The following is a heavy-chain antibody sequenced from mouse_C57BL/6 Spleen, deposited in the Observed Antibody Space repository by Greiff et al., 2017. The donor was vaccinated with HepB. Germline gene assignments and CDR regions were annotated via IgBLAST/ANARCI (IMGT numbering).Heavy chain of an antibody. D-gene: IGHD2-10*01. CDR3: ARDKGTYYGLDY. CDR2: INYDGSST. J-gene: IGHJ2*01. CDR1: GFTFSDYY. V-gene: IGHV5-16*01. Sequence: EVKVVESEGGLVQPGSSMKLSCTASGFTFSDYYMAWVRQVPEKGLEWVANINYDGSSTYYLDSLKSRFIISRDNAKNILYLQMSSLKSEDTATYYCARDKGTYYGLDYWGQGTTLTVSS.